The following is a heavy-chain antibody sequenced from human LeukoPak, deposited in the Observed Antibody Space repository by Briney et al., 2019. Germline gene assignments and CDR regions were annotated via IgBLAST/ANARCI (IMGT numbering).Heavy chain of an antibody. J-gene: IGHJ4*02. CDR1: GFIFMNYW. D-gene: IGHD3-10*01. CDR3: VRGGQYYFSSYDH. CDR2: INSDGSAT. Sequence: GGSLRLSCAASGFIFMNYWMHWVRQAPGKGLDWLSRINSDGSATDYADSVKGRFTISKDNAKDTLYLQMDGLSAGDTAVYYCVRGGQYYFSSYDHWGQGTLVTVSS. V-gene: IGHV3-74*01.